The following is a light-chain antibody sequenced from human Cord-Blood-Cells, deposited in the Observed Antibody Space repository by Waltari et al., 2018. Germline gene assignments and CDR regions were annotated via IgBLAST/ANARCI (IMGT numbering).Light chain of an antibody. CDR1: SSDVGSYNL. Sequence: QSALTQPASVSGSPGQSITISCTGTSSDVGSYNLFSWYQQHPGKAPKHMIYEGSKRPSWVSNRFSGSKSGNTASLTISGLQAEDEADYYCCSYAGSSTVVFGGGTKLTVL. J-gene: IGLJ2*01. CDR3: CSYAGSSTVV. CDR2: EGS. V-gene: IGLV2-23*01.